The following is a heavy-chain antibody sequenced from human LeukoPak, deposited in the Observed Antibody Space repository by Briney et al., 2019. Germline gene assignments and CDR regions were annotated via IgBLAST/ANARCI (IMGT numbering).Heavy chain of an antibody. J-gene: IGHJ3*02. D-gene: IGHD2-8*01. V-gene: IGHV3-53*04. CDR1: GFTASSNY. Sequence: GGSLRLSCAVSGFTASSNYMSWVRQAPGKGLEWVSVIYSDDRTYYADSVKGRFSISRHTSKKTLYLQMNSLRAEDTAVYYCAREVMAKRKAFDIWGQGTGVTVSS. CDR2: IYSDDRT. CDR3: AREVMAKRKAFDI.